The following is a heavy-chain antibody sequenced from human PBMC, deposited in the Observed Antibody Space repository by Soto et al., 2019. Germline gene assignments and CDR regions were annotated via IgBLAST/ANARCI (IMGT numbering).Heavy chain of an antibody. J-gene: IGHJ4*02. V-gene: IGHV3-23*01. CDR2: ISGSGGST. CDR3: AKANILGFSGSPTSNAHFDY. Sequence: EVQLLESGGGLVQPGGSLRLSCAASGFTFSSYAMSWVRQAPGKGLEWVSAISGSGGSTYYADSVKGRFTISRDNSKNTLYLQMNSLRAEDTAVYYCAKANILGFSGSPTSNAHFDYWGQGTLVTVSS. CDR1: GFTFSSYA. D-gene: IGHD3-10*01.